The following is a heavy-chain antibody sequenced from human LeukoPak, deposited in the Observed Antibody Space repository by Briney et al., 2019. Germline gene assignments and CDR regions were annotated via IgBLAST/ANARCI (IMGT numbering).Heavy chain of an antibody. D-gene: IGHD2-15*01. CDR3: ARVEVGAANRQWYGMDV. CDR1: GDSVNSGNFY. CDR2: VYYSGDT. J-gene: IGHJ6*02. V-gene: IGHV4-61*01. Sequence: PSETLSLTCTVSGDSVNSGNFYWSWIRQPPGKRLEWIGTVYYSGDTHYNPSLMSRITMSLDTAKNRFSLKLTSVTAADTAVYYCARVEVGAANRQWYGMDVWGQGTTVTVSS.